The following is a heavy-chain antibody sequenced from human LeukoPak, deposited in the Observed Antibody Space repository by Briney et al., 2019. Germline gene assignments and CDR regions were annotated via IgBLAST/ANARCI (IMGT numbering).Heavy chain of an antibody. V-gene: IGHV1-46*01. J-gene: IGHJ3*02. CDR1: GYTFTSYY. D-gene: IGHD3-10*01. CDR3: ARRAGDAFDI. CDR2: INPSGGST. Sequence: ASVKVSCKASGYTFTSYYMHWVQQAPGQGLEWMGIINPSGGSTSYAQKFQGRVTTTRDMSTSTVYMELSSLRSEDMAVYYCARRAGDAFDIWGQGTMVTVSS.